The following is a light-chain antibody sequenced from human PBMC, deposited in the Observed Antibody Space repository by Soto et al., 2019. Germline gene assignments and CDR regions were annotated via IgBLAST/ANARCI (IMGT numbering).Light chain of an antibody. Sequence: QSVLTQPPSGSGAPGQRVTISCTGSRSNIGAGFDVHWYQQLPGKAPKLLIYGNNNRPSGVPDRFSGSKSDTSSSLAITGVQAEDEADYYCQSYDRSLNGYVFGTGTKLTVL. V-gene: IGLV1-40*01. J-gene: IGLJ1*01. CDR2: GNN. CDR1: RSNIGAGFD. CDR3: QSYDRSLNGYV.